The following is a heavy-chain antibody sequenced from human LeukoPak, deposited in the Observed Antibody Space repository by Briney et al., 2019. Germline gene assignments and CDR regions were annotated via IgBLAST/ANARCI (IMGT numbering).Heavy chain of an antibody. CDR1: GFTFSSYW. CDR2: INSDGSST. V-gene: IGHV3-74*01. D-gene: IGHD3-9*01. CDR3: ARSPTYYDILTGYYPAYYFDY. J-gene: IGHJ4*02. Sequence: GGSLRLSCAASGFTFSSYWMHWVRQAPGKGLVWVSRINSDGSSTSYADSVKGRFTISRDNAKNTLYLQMNSPRAEDTAVYYCARSPTYYDILTGYYPAYYFDYWGQGTLVTVSS.